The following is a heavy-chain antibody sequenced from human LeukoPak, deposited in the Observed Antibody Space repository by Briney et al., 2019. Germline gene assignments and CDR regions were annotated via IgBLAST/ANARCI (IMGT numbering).Heavy chain of an antibody. D-gene: IGHD1/OR15-1a*01. CDR2: IYTSGST. V-gene: IGHV4-4*07. CDR3: ARDPVVFGNNEAFDI. J-gene: IGHJ3*02. CDR1: GGSISSYY. Sequence: PSETLSLTCTVSGGSISSYYWSWIWQPAGKGLEWIWRIYTSGSTNYNPSLKSLVSMSVDTSKNQFYLKLSSVTAADTAVYYCARDPVVFGNNEAFDIWGQGTMVTVSS.